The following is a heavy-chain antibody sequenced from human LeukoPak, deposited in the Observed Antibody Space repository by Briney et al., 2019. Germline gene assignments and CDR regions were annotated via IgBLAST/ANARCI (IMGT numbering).Heavy chain of an antibody. Sequence: SETLSLTCTVSGGSISSYYWSWIRQPPGKGLEWIGYIYYSGSTNYNPSLKSRVTISVDTSKDQFSLKLSSVTAADTAVYYCARVAAYYDILTGYYSPDYYYYYYMDVWGKGTTVTVSS. CDR1: GGSISSYY. CDR2: IYYSGST. J-gene: IGHJ6*03. V-gene: IGHV4-59*01. CDR3: ARVAAYYDILTGYYSPDYYYYYYMDV. D-gene: IGHD3-9*01.